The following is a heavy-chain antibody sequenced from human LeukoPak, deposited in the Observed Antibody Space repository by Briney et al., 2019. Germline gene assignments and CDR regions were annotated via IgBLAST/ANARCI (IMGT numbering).Heavy chain of an antibody. D-gene: IGHD2-15*01. J-gene: IGHJ4*02. Sequence: GGSLRLSCAASGFTFDDYTMHWVRQAPGKGLEWVSLINWDGGSTYYADSVQGRFTISRDNSKNSLYLQTNSLRSEDTALYYCAKSGSGDPPDSWGQGTLVTVSS. CDR3: AKSGSGDPPDS. CDR2: INWDGGST. CDR1: GFTFDDYT. V-gene: IGHV3-43*01.